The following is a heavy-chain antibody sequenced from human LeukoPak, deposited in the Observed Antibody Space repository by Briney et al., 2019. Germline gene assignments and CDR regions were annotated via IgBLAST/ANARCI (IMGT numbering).Heavy chain of an antibody. D-gene: IGHD3-22*01. J-gene: IGHJ4*02. CDR2: ISGSGGST. CDR3: AKDLRFGASSVYYFDY. Sequence: PGGSLRLSCAASGFTFSSYAMSWVRQAPGKGLEWVSAISGSGGSTYYADSVKGRFTISRDNSKNTLYLQMNSLRAEDTAVYYCAKDLRFGASSVYYFDYWGQGTLVTVSS. V-gene: IGHV3-23*01. CDR1: GFTFSSYA.